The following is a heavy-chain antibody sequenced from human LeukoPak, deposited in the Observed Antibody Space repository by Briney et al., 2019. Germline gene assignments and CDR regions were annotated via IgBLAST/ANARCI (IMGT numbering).Heavy chain of an antibody. V-gene: IGHV4-39*07. CDR3: AREYTLCISGWFIDY. D-gene: IGHD6-19*01. CDR1: GDSNTNSLYY. Sequence: PSETLSLTCTVSGDSNTNSLYYWGWVRQPPGKGLEWIGTIDYGGSTYYNPSLKSRATISIDTSKNQFSLTLSPVTAADTAVYYCAREYTLCISGWFIDYWGQGTVVTVSS. CDR2: IDYGGST. J-gene: IGHJ4*02.